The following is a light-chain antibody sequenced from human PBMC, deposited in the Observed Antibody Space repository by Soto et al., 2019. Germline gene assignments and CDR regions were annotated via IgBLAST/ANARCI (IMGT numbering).Light chain of an antibody. CDR2: DAS. CDR1: QTVRNNY. Sequence: EFVLTQSPGTLSLSPGERATLSCRASQTVRNNYLAWYQQKPGQAPRLLIYDASSRATGIPDRFSGGGSGTDFTTTISRLEPEDFAVYYCQQFSSYPLTFGGGTKV. J-gene: IGKJ4*01. V-gene: IGKV3-20*01. CDR3: QQFSSYPLT.